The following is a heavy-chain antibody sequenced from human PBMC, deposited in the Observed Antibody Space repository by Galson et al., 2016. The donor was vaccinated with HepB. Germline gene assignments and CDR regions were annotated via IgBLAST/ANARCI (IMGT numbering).Heavy chain of an antibody. CDR1: GGTFSSYA. D-gene: IGHD1-1*01. Sequence: SVKVSCKASGGTFSSYAISWVRQAPGQGLEWMGGIIPTFGTTNYAQKFQGRVTITADESTSTAYMELSSLRSEDTAVYYCAREHPRDNWNDGGMDVWGQGTTVTVSS. V-gene: IGHV1-69*13. CDR3: AREHPRDNWNDGGMDV. CDR2: IIPTFGTT. J-gene: IGHJ6*02.